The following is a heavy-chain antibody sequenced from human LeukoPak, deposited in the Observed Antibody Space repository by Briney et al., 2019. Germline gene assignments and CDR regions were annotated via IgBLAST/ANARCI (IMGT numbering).Heavy chain of an antibody. D-gene: IGHD3-22*01. CDR1: GFTFSSFA. CDR2: ITVSGDST. J-gene: IGHJ3*02. CDR3: VRGGWLLPQDIFDI. Sequence: GGSLRLSRAASGFTFSSFAMNCVRQAPRKGLEWVSAITVSGDSTFYGDSARGGFTISRDTSKNTLYLQMNSLRVADTAVYYCVRGGWLLPQDIFDIGGRGTMVSVSS. V-gene: IGHV3-23*02.